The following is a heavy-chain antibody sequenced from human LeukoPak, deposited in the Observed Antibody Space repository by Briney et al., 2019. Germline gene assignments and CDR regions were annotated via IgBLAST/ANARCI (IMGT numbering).Heavy chain of an antibody. Sequence: SETLPLTCTVSGGSISSYSWSWIRQPPGKGLEWIGYIYYSGSTNYNASLKSRVTISVDTSKSQFSLKLTSVTAADTAVYYCARATECSSISCYSYYGLDVWGQGTTVTVSS. CDR2: IYYSGST. D-gene: IGHD2-2*01. CDR3: ARATECSSISCYSYYGLDV. V-gene: IGHV4-59*01. CDR1: GGSISSYS. J-gene: IGHJ6*02.